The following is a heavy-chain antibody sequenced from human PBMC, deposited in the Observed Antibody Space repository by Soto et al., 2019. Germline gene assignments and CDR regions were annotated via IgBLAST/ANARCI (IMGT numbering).Heavy chain of an antibody. CDR3: AREEAAAGLDY. D-gene: IGHD6-25*01. Sequence: QVQLVQSGAEVKKPGASVKVSCKAYGYTFTSYDINWVRQATGQGLEWMGWMNPHSGNTAYAQKFKGRVTMTRNTSISTAYMELSSLRSEDTAVYYCAREEAAAGLDYWGQGTLVTVSS. V-gene: IGHV1-8*01. CDR1: GYTFTSYD. J-gene: IGHJ4*02. CDR2: MNPHSGNT.